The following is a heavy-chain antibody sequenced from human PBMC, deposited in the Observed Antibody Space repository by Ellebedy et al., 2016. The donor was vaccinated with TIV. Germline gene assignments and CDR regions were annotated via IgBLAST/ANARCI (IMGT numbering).Heavy chain of an antibody. J-gene: IGHJ6*02. CDR1: GGSISSYY. CDR3: ARLYDFYYYGMDV. Sequence: MPSETLSLTCTVSGGSISSYYWSWIRQPPGKGLEWIGYIYYIGSTNYNPSLKSRVTISVATSKNQFSLKLSSVTAADTAVYYCARLYDFYYYGMDVWGQGTTVTVSS. D-gene: IGHD3-3*01. CDR2: IYYIGST. V-gene: IGHV4-59*01.